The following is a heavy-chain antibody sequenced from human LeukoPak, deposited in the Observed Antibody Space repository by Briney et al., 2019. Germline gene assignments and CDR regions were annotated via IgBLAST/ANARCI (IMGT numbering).Heavy chain of an antibody. CDR2: IYHSGST. CDR3: ARSYDILAGYPPPYFDY. J-gene: IGHJ4*02. D-gene: IGHD3-9*01. V-gene: IGHV4-4*02. Sequence: SETLSLTCAVSGGSISSSNWWSWVRQPPGKGLEWIGEIYHSGSTNYNPSLKSRVTISVDKSKNQFSLKLSSVTAADTAVYYCARSYDILAGYPPPYFDYWGQGTLVTVSS. CDR1: GGSISSSNW.